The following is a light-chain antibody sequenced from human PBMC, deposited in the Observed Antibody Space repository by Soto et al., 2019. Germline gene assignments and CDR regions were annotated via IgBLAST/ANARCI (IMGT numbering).Light chain of an antibody. Sequence: QSALTQPRSVPGSPGQSVTISCTGTSSDVGGYNYVSWYQQHPGKAPKLMIYDVSKRPSGVPDRFSGSKSGNTASLTISGLQAEDEADYYCCSYAGSYTRVFGGGTKVTVL. CDR1: SSDVGGYNY. CDR2: DVS. V-gene: IGLV2-11*01. J-gene: IGLJ2*01. CDR3: CSYAGSYTRV.